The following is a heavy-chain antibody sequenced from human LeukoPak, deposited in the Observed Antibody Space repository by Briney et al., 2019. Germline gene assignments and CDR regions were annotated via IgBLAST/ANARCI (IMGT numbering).Heavy chain of an antibody. CDR2: INPGDSGT. V-gene: IGHV5-51*01. CDR1: GFSFTSYW. Sequence: GESLKISCKASGFSFTSYWIGWVRQMPGKGLEWMGVINPGDSGTRYSPSFQGQVTISADKSISTAYLQWSSLKASDTAMYYCARHYPPDSGSYLDAFDIWGQGTMVTVSS. CDR3: ARHYPPDSGSYLDAFDI. J-gene: IGHJ3*02. D-gene: IGHD1-26*01.